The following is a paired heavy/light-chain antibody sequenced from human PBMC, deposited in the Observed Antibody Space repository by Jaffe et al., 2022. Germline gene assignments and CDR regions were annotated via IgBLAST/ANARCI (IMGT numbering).Light chain of an antibody. V-gene: IGKV1-13*02. CDR3: QQFNSYPHT. J-gene: IGKJ3*01. CDR1: QGISSA. Sequence: AIQLTQSPSSLSASVGDRVTITCRASQGISSALAWYQQKPGKAPKLLIYDASSLESGVPSRFSGSGSGTDFTLTISSLQPEDFATYYCQQFNSYPHTFGPGTKVDIK. CDR2: DAS.
Heavy chain of an antibody. CDR1: GFTFSSYA. V-gene: IGHV3-23*01. CDR2: ISGSGGST. J-gene: IGHJ4*02. D-gene: IGHD5-12*01. CDR3: AKRKDSGYDYVLGVDY. Sequence: EVQLLESGGGLVQPGGSLRLSCAASGFTFSSYAMSWVRQAPGKGLEWVSAISGSGGSTYYADSVKGRFTISRDNSKNTLYLQMNSLRAEDTAVYYCAKRKDSGYDYVLGVDYWGQGTLVTVSS.